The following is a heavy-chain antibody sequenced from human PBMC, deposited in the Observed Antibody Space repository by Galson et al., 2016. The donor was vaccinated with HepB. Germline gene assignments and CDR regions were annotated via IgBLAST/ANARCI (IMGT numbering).Heavy chain of an antibody. CDR3: ARRTTIEDHFDT. D-gene: IGHD1-7*01. Sequence: SVKVSCKASGGTFTNFAFSWVRQAPGQGLQWVAGIIPIFARTTSAQKFQDRVTISADESTRTAYMELRSLRSDDTAVYYCARRTTIEDHFDTWGQGTLITVSS. CDR2: IIPIFART. V-gene: IGHV1-69*13. CDR1: GGTFTNFA. J-gene: IGHJ4*02.